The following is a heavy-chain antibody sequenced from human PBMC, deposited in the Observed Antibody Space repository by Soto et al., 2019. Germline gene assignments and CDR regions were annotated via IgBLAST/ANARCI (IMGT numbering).Heavy chain of an antibody. J-gene: IGHJ4*02. CDR3: ARELNTESSAYYSFAF. D-gene: IGHD3-22*01. Sequence: QVQMVQSGPEVKMPGASVKVSCKTSGYTFTAYGLAWLRQAPGQRPEWMGCVSTNDDRTNYARKFQGRVTMTTDRSTTPPSMELRSLGTDDTAVYYSARELNTESSAYYSFAFWGQGTLVTVSS. V-gene: IGHV1-18*01. CDR1: GYTFTAYG. CDR2: VSTNDDRT.